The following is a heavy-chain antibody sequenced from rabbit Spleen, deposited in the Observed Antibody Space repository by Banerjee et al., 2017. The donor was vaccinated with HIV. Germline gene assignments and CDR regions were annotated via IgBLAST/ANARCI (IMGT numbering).Heavy chain of an antibody. D-gene: IGHD4-1*01. CDR3: ARDLAGVIGWNFNL. Sequence: QSLEESGGGLVKPGASLTLTCKASGFSFNSGYDMCWVRQAPGKGLEWIGCIYTGNAKTYSASWAKGRFTISRTSSSTVTLQMTSLAVADTATYFCARDLAGVIGWNFNLWGPGTLFTVS. V-gene: IGHV1S40*01. J-gene: IGHJ4*01. CDR1: GFSFNSGYD. CDR2: IYTGNAKT.